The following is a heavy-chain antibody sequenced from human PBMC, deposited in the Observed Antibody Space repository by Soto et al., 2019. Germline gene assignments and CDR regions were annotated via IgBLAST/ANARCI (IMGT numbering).Heavy chain of an antibody. CDR3: VRPFIVGGSTLGY. CDR1: GGSISGGGFS. D-gene: IGHD1-26*01. Sequence: SETLSLTCAVSGGSISGGGFSWSWIRQPPGKGLEWIGYILHTGGTQYNPSLKSRVSMSVDKSKNQFSLQMNSLRAEDTAVYYCVRPFIVGGSTLGYWGQGALVTVSS. CDR2: ILHTGGT. J-gene: IGHJ4*02. V-gene: IGHV4-30-2*01.